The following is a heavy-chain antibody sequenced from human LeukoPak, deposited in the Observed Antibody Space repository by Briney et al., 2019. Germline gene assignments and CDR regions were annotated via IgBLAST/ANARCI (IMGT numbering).Heavy chain of an antibody. CDR1: GFTFSSYS. J-gene: IGHJ4*02. CDR3: AKDLRQAARPILWYFDY. V-gene: IGHV3-21*04. D-gene: IGHD6-6*01. CDR2: ISSSSSYI. Sequence: PGGSLRLSCAASGFTFSSYSMNWVRQAPGKGLEWVSSISSSSSYIYYADSVKGRFTISRDNSKNTLYLQMNSLRAEDTAVYYCAKDLRQAARPILWYFDYWGQGTLVTVSS.